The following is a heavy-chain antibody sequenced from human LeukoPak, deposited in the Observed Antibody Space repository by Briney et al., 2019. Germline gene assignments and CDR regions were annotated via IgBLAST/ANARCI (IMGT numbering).Heavy chain of an antibody. CDR3: SNTFFCCGCSCPPDY. Sequence: PGGSLRLSCAASGFTFSSYAMSWVRQAPGKGLEWVSAISGSGGSTYYADSVKGRFTISRDNSKNTLYLQMNSLRAEDTAVYYCSNTFFCCGCSCPPDYWGQGTLVTVSS. J-gene: IGHJ4*02. CDR1: GFTFSSYA. V-gene: IGHV3-23*01. CDR2: ISGSGGST. D-gene: IGHD2-15*01.